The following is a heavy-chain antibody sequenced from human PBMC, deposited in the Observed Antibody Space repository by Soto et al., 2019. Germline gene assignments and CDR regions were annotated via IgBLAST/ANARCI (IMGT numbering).Heavy chain of an antibody. Sequence: EVQLVESGGGLVKPGGSLRLSCAASGFTFSSYSMNWVRQAPGKGLEWVSSISSSSSYIYYADSVKGRFTISRDNAQNSLYLQMNSLRAEDTAVYYCARDREGGGYCSGGSCYTFDYWGQGTLVTVSS. CDR2: ISSSSSYI. V-gene: IGHV3-21*01. CDR3: ARDREGGGYCSGGSCYTFDY. D-gene: IGHD2-15*01. J-gene: IGHJ4*02. CDR1: GFTFSSYS.